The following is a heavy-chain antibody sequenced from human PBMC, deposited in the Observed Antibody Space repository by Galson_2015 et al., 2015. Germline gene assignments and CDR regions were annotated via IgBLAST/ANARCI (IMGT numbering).Heavy chain of an antibody. CDR3: ARDYDFWNYMDV. Sequence: SLRLSCAASGFTFSSYAMHWVRQAPGKGLEWVAVISYDGSNKYYADSVKGRFTISRDNSKNTLYLEINSLRAEDTAVYYCARDYDFWNYMDVWGKGTTVIVSS. CDR2: ISYDGSNK. CDR1: GFTFSSYA. D-gene: IGHD3-3*01. J-gene: IGHJ6*03. V-gene: IGHV3-30*01.